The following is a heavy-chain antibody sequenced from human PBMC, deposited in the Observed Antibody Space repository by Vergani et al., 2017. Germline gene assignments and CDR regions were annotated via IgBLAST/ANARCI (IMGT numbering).Heavy chain of an antibody. CDR3: ARTTIFGVLRLFDP. CDR2: IYYSGST. CDR1: GGSISSYY. D-gene: IGHD3-3*01. Sequence: QVQLQESGPGLVKPSETLSLTCTVSGGSISSYYWSWIRQPPGKGLEWIGYIYYSGSTNYNPSLKSRVTISVDTSKNQFSLKLSSVTAADTAVYYCARTTIFGVLRLFDPWGQGTLVTVSS. V-gene: IGHV4-59*01. J-gene: IGHJ5*02.